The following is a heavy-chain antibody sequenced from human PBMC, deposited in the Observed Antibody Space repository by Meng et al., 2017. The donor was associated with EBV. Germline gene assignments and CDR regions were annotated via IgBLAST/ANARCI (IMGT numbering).Heavy chain of an antibody. J-gene: IGHJ4*02. CDR1: GGPFRNYA. CDR3: ASESGRGYTPDY. Sequence: QVQCVTSGAEVKNPGSSVKVSCQTSGGPFRNYAISWVRQAPGQGLEWLGGFLPTLGAPNYAQKFHGRVSITADESTSTHYMDLSSLRSEDTAVYYCASESGRGYTPDYWGQGTLVTVSS. CDR2: FLPTLGAP. D-gene: IGHD3-10*01. V-gene: IGHV1-69*01.